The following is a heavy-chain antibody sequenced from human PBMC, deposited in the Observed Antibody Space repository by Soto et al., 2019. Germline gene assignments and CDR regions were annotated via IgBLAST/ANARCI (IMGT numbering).Heavy chain of an antibody. CDR2: IKQDGSEK. D-gene: IGHD3-3*01. CDR3: ARALYDFWSDY. J-gene: IGHJ4*02. V-gene: IGHV3-7*01. Sequence: EVQLVESGGGLVQPGGSLRLSCAASGFTFSSYWMSWVRQAPGKGLGWVANIKQDGSEKYYVDSVKGRFTISRDNAKNALYLQMNSLRAEDTAVYYCARALYDFWSDYWGQGTLVTVSS. CDR1: GFTFSSYW.